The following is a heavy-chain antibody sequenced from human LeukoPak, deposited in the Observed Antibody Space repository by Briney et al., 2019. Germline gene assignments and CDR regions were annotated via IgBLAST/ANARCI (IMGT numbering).Heavy chain of an antibody. CDR2: INPNSGGT. V-gene: IGHV1-2*06. Sequence: ASVKVSCKASGYTFTGYYMHWVRQASGQGLEWMGRINPNSGGTNYAQKFQGRVTMTRDTSISTAYMELSRLRSDDTAVYYCARTQTTGPRYFDLWGRGTLVTVSS. CDR1: GYTFTGYY. CDR3: ARTQTTGPRYFDL. J-gene: IGHJ2*01. D-gene: IGHD4-17*01.